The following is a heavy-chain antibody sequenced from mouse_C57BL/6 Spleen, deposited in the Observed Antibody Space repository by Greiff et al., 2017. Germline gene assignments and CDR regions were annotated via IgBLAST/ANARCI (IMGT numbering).Heavy chain of an antibody. V-gene: IGHV5-6*01. J-gene: IGHJ2*01. Sequence: EVQLVESGGDLVKPGGSLKLSCAASGFTFSSYGMSWVRQTPDKRLEWVATISSGGSYTYYPDGVKGRFTISRDNAKNTLYLQMSSLKSEDTAMYYCARPYYYGSSYVLYYFDYWGQGTTLTVSS. D-gene: IGHD1-1*01. CDR1: GFTFSSYG. CDR3: ARPYYYGSSYVLYYFDY. CDR2: ISSGGSYT.